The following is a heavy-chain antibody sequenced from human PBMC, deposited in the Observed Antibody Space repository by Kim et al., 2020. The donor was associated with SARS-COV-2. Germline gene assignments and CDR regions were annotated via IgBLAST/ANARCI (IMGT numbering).Heavy chain of an antibody. CDR2: IKQDGSEK. V-gene: IGHV3-7*03. CDR1: GFTFSSYW. CDR3: ARDSIAVAGNYYYYGMDV. D-gene: IGHD6-19*01. J-gene: IGHJ6*02. Sequence: GGSLRLSCAPSGFTFSSYWMSWVRQAPGKGLEWVANIKQDGSEKYYVDSVKGRFTISRDNAKNSLYLQMNSLRAEDTAVYYCARDSIAVAGNYYYYGMDVWGQGTTVTVSS.